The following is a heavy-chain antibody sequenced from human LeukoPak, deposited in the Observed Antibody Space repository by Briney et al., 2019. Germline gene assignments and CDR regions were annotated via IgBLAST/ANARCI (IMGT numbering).Heavy chain of an antibody. D-gene: IGHD2-15*01. CDR2: ISGSGGST. V-gene: IGHV3-23*01. CDR1: GFTFSSYA. CDR3: AKDLRSHRSPRGDWFDP. Sequence: PGGSLRLSCAASGFTFSSYAMSWVRQAPGKGLEWVSAISGSGGSTYYADSVKGRFTISRDNSKNTLYLQMNSLRAEDTAVYYCAKDLRSHRSPRGDWFDPWGQGTLVTVSS. J-gene: IGHJ5*02.